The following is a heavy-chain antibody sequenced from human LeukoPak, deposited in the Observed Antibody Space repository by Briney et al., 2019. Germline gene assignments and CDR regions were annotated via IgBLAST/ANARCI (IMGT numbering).Heavy chain of an antibody. J-gene: IGHJ4*02. Sequence: GGSLRLSCAASGFTFSNAWMSWVRQAPGKGLEWVGRIKTKTDGGTTDYAAPVKGRFTISRDDPKNTLYLQMNSLKTEDTAVYYCSTGSYSGSRYDYWGQGTLVTVAS. D-gene: IGHD1-26*01. V-gene: IGHV3-15*01. CDR2: IKTKTDGGTT. CDR3: STGSYSGSRYDY. CDR1: GFTFSNAW.